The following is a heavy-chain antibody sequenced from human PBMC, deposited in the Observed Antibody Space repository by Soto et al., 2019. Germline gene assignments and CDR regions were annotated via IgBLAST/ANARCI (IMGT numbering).Heavy chain of an antibody. V-gene: IGHV3-15*07. CDR3: TTVISYYYDSSGKLVYYYYGMDV. CDR2: IKSKTDGGTT. D-gene: IGHD3-22*01. CDR1: GFTFSNAW. J-gene: IGHJ6*02. Sequence: PGGSLRLSCAASGFTFSNAWMNWVRQAPGKGLEWVGRIKSKTDGGTTDYAAPVKGRFTISRDDSKNTLYLQMNSLKTEDTAVYYCTTVISYYYDSSGKLVYYYYGMDVWGQGTTVTVSS.